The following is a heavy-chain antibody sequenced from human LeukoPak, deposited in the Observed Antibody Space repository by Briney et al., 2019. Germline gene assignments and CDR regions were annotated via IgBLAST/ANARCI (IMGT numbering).Heavy chain of an antibody. CDR3: ATYPGPAIQGSFDY. CDR2: IDPSSGET. CDR1: GYAFTNYY. V-gene: IGHV1-46*01. J-gene: IGHJ4*02. Sequence: ASVKVSCKASGYAFTNYYMSWVRQAPGQGAEWMGAIDPSSGETQFAPKFEGRVTVTADTSTRTVYMEMSSLRSDDTAMYYCATYPGPAIQGSFDYWGQGALVTVSS. D-gene: IGHD5-18*01.